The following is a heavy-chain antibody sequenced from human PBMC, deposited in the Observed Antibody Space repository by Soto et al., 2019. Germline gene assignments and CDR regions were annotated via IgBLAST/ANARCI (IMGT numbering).Heavy chain of an antibody. CDR3: AADLGPPYDSNNWFAA. Sequence: EVQLVESGGDLVKPGGSLRLSCAASGFIFSHAWFHWVRQPPGKGLELVGRVKNNGGATDYAPSVKGRFIISRDDSKDMVYLQMSSLRPEDTAIYYCAADLGPPYDSNNWFAAWGQGTLVTVSS. CDR2: VKNNGGAT. V-gene: IGHV3-15*07. D-gene: IGHD2-21*01. J-gene: IGHJ5*02. CDR1: GFIFSHAW.